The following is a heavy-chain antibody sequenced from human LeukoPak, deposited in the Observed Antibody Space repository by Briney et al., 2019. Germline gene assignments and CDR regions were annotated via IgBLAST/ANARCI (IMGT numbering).Heavy chain of an antibody. V-gene: IGHV5-51*01. Sequence: LGASLPISCQAYGSIFVSNYWIAWVRQMPGKGVEWMGILYPGDADSRYSPSFQGQFTISADRSISTAYLHWSSLKVSDTAMYYCARASRDGYNQNFDYWGQGTLVTVSS. CDR3: ARASRDGYNQNFDY. CDR1: GSIFVSNYW. J-gene: IGHJ4*02. D-gene: IGHD5-24*01. CDR2: LYPGDADS.